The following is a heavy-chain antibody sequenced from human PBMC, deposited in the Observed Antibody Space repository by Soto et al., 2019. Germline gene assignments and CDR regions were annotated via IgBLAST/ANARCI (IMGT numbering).Heavy chain of an antibody. CDR1: GWSFSGYY. D-gene: IGHD2-2*01. Sequence: LETLSLTCAFYGWSFSGYYWSLIRQPPGKGLEWIGEINHSGSTNYNPSLKSRVTISVDTSKNQFSLKLSSVTAADTAVYYCARGGGDYCSSTSCTPPNWFDPWGQGTLVTVSS. CDR2: INHSGST. J-gene: IGHJ5*02. V-gene: IGHV4-34*01. CDR3: ARGGGDYCSSTSCTPPNWFDP.